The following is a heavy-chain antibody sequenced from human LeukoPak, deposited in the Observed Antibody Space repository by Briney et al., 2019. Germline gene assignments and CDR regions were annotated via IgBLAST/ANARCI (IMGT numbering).Heavy chain of an antibody. V-gene: IGHV3-64D*09. CDR1: GFTFSYYA. Sequence: PGGSLRLSCSASGFTFSYYAMHWVRQAPGKGLEYVSAITSDGGTTYYADSLKGRFTISRDNSKNTLYLQMSSLRAEDTAVYHCVGTFGYCSSTTCYVFDYWGQGTLVTVSS. J-gene: IGHJ4*02. D-gene: IGHD2-2*01. CDR3: VGTFGYCSSTTCYVFDY. CDR2: ITSDGGTT.